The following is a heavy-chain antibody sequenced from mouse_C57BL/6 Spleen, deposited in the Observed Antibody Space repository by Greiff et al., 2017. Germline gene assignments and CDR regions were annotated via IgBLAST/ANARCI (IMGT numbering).Heavy chain of an antibody. CDR2: ISSGGSYT. V-gene: IGHV5-6*01. CDR1: GFTFSSSG. Sequence: EVQVVESGGDLVKPGGSLKLSCAASGFTFSSSGMSWVRQTPDKRLEWVATISSGGSYTYYPDSVKGRLTIAKANANNTLYLQMSSLTSEDTAMYYCDREGGYYGYAMDDWGKGTSVTVSS. CDR3: DREGGYYGYAMDD. D-gene: IGHD2-3*01. J-gene: IGHJ4*01.